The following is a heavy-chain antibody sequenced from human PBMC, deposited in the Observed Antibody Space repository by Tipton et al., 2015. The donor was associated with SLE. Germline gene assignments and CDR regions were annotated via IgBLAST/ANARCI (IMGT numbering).Heavy chain of an antibody. CDR1: GFTFSSYA. CDR2: ISGSGGST. Sequence: SLRLSCAASGFTFSSYAMSWVRQAPGKGLEWVSAISGSGGSTYYADSVKGRFTISRDNAKNSLYLQMNSLRAEDTAVYYCARGSIAARPNAFDIWGQGTMVTVSS. J-gene: IGHJ3*02. CDR3: ARGSIAARPNAFDI. D-gene: IGHD6-6*01. V-gene: IGHV3-23*01.